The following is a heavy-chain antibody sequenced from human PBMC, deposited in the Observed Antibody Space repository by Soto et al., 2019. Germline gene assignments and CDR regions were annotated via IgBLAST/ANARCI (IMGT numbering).Heavy chain of an antibody. J-gene: IGHJ4*02. Sequence: QVQLVESGGGVVQPGRSLRLSCAASGFTFSSYGMHWVRQAPGKGLEWVAVISYDGSNKYYADSVKGRFTISRDNSKNTLYLQMNSLRAEDTAVYYCARDGLRLRSCYYFDYWGQGTLVTVSS. CDR3: ARDGLRLRSCYYFDY. CDR2: ISYDGSNK. D-gene: IGHD5-12*01. V-gene: IGHV3-33*01. CDR1: GFTFSSYG.